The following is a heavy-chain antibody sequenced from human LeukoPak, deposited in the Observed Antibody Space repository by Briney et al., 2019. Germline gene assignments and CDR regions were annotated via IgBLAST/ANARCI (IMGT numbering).Heavy chain of an antibody. CDR2: ISYDGSNK. D-gene: IGHD3-10*01. J-gene: IGHJ4*02. V-gene: IGHV3-30*18. Sequence: GRSLRLSCAASGFIFSSYGMHWVRQAPGKGLEWVAVISYDGSNKYYADSVKGRFTISRDNSKNTLYLQMNSLRAEDTAVYYCAKDSLRLWFGESPDYWGQGTLVTVSS. CDR3: AKDSLRLWFGESPDY. CDR1: GFIFSSYG.